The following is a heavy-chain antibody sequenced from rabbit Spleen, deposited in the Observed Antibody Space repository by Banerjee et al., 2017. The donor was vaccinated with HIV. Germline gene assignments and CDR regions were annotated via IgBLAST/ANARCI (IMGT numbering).Heavy chain of an antibody. Sequence: QQLVESGGGLVKPGASLTLTCKASGVSFSSDSYMCWVRQAPGKGLEWIACIEAGSSGFTYFASWAKGRFTISKTSSTTVTLQMTSLTAADTATYFCARDTSSSFSSYGMDLWGPGTLVTVS. CDR2: IEAGSSGFT. D-gene: IGHD1-1*01. J-gene: IGHJ6*01. CDR3: ARDTSSSFSSYGMDL. V-gene: IGHV1S40*01. CDR1: GVSFSSDSY.